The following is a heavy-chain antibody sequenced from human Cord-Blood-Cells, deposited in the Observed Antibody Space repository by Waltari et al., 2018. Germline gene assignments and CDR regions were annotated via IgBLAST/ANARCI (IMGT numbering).Heavy chain of an antibody. D-gene: IGHD2-2*01. CDR1: GGSFSGYY. J-gene: IGHJ4*02. Sequence: QVQLQQWGAGLLKPSETLSLTCAVYGGSFSGYYWSWIRHPPGKGLEWIGEINHSGSTNYNPSLKSRVTISVDTSKNQFSLKLSSVTAADTAVYYCARRAAAIYWGQGTLVTVSS. V-gene: IGHV4-34*01. CDR3: ARRAAAIY. CDR2: INHSGST.